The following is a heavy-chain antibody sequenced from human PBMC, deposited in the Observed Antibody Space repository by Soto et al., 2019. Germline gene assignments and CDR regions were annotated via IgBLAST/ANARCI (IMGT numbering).Heavy chain of an antibody. CDR1: GFTFSSYS. Sequence: EVQVVDSGGGLVKPGGSLRLSCAASGFTFSSYSMNWVRQAPGKGLEWVASISGSTSDIYYADSVKGRFTISRDNAKNSVYLQMNSLRAEDTAVYYCVRDHSRRLSSTSCFDYWGQGTMVTFSS. D-gene: IGHD2-2*01. CDR2: ISGSTSDI. V-gene: IGHV3-21*01. J-gene: IGHJ4*02. CDR3: VRDHSRRLSSTSCFDY.